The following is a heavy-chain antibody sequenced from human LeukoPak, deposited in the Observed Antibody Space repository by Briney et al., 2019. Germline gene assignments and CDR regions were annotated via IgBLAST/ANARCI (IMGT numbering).Heavy chain of an antibody. V-gene: IGHV3-21*01. CDR3: AREFNSGYSPR. CDR2: ISSSSSSNI. CDR1: GFTFRSYS. J-gene: IGHJ4*02. D-gene: IGHD3-22*01. Sequence: PGGSLRLSCAASGFTFRSYSMNWVRQAPGKGLEWVSCISSSSSSNIYYADSVKGRFTISRDNAKNSLYLQMNSLRAEDTAVYYCAREFNSGYSPRWGQGTLVTVSS.